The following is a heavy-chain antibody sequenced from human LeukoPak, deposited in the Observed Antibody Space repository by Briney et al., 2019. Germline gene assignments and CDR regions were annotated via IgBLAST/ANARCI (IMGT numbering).Heavy chain of an antibody. Sequence: PGGSLRLSCAASGFTFNSYAMTWVRQAPGKGLEWVSAISDTGDTTYYTDSVKGRFTISRDNSKNTLYLQMNSLRAEDTAVYYCAKDKGSGSSYFDYWGQGTLVTVSS. CDR1: GFTFNSYA. CDR3: AKDKGSGSSYFDY. J-gene: IGHJ4*02. CDR2: ISDTGDTT. D-gene: IGHD3-10*01. V-gene: IGHV3-23*01.